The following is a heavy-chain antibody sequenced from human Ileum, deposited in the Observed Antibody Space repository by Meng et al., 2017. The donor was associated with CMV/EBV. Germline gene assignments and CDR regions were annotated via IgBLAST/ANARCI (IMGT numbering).Heavy chain of an antibody. CDR1: GGSISSGHYY. D-gene: IGHD1-7*01. CDR3: ARQEELWGYFDY. J-gene: IGHJ4*02. Sequence: QVQLQESGPGLVKPSHTLSRACTVSGGSISSGHYYWNWIRQPPGNGLEWIGYIYYSGSTYFNPSLKSRVTISVDTSKNQFSLKLNSVTAADTAVYYCARQEELWGYFDYWGQGTLVTVSS. V-gene: IGHV4-30-4*08. CDR2: IYYSGST.